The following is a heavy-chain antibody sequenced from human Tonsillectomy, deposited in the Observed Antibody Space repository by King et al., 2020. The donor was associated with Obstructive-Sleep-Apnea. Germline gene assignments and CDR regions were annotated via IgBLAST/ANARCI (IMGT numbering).Heavy chain of an antibody. CDR3: ARAQQWFADHRYYFDY. J-gene: IGHJ4*02. CDR2: IYYSGST. D-gene: IGHD6-19*01. Sequence: VQLQESGPGLVKPSETLSLTCTVSGASISTYYWSWIRQPPGKGLEWIGYIYYSGSTNYNPSLKSRVTISVDTSKNQFSLKLTSVTAADTAVYYCARAQQWFADHRYYFDYWGQGTLVTVSS. V-gene: IGHV4-59*01. CDR1: GASISTYY.